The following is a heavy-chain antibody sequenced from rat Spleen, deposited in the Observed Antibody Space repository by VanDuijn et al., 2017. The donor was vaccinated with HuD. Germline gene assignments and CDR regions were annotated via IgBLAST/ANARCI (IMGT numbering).Heavy chain of an antibody. Sequence: EVQLVESDGGLVQPGRSLKLSCAASGFTFSDYYMAWVRQAPTKGLEWVATISYDANNTYYRDSVKGRFTISRDNAKSTLYLQMDSLRSEDTATYYCARHGYNYYWGQGVMVTVSS. D-gene: IGHD1-5*01. J-gene: IGHJ2*01. CDR3: ARHGYNYY. CDR2: ISYDANNT. CDR1: GFTFSDYY. V-gene: IGHV5-29*01.